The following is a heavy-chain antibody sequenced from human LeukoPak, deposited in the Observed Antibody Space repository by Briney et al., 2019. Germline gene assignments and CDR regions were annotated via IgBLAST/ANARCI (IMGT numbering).Heavy chain of an antibody. CDR3: ARAVRGSGSYLFDY. Sequence: SETLSLTCTVSGASISGSGYYWGWIRQPPGKGLEWIGNIYDSGSTYYNASLQSRVTISIDTSKNQFSLKLSSVTAADTAVYYCARAVRGSGSYLFDYWGQGTLVTVSS. V-gene: IGHV4-39*07. CDR1: GASISGSGYY. J-gene: IGHJ4*02. CDR2: IYDSGST. D-gene: IGHD3-10*01.